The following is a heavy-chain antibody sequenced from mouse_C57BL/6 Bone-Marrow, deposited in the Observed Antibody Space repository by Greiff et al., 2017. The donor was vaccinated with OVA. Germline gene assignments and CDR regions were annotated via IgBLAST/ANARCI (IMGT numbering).Heavy chain of an antibody. J-gene: IGHJ3*01. CDR2: IYPRSGNT. Sequence: VKLQESGAELARPGASVKLSCKASGYTFTSYGISWVKQRTGQGLEWIGEIYPRSGNTYYNEKFKGKATLTADKSSSTAYMELRSLTSEDSAVYFCARRAGFSFAYWGQGTLVTVSA. CDR1: GYTFTSYG. D-gene: IGHD3-1*01. CDR3: ARRAGFSFAY. V-gene: IGHV1-81*01.